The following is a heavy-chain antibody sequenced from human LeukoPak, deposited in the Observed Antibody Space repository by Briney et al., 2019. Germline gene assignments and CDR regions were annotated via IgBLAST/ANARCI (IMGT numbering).Heavy chain of an antibody. CDR2: IYYSGST. CDR3: ARQHYYDTSGYYSY. J-gene: IGHJ4*02. Sequence: SETLSLTCTVSGGSISSSRYYWGWIRQPPGKGLEWIGNIYYSGSTYYNPSLKSRVTISVDRSKNQFSLKLSSVTATDTAVYYCARQHYYDTSGYYSYWGQGTLVTVSS. V-gene: IGHV4-39*01. D-gene: IGHD3-22*01. CDR1: GGSISSSRYY.